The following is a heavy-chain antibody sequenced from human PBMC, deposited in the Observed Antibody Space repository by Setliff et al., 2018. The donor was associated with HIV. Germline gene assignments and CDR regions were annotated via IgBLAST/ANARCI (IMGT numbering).Heavy chain of an antibody. CDR1: GGSISSYY. D-gene: IGHD3-22*01. CDR3: ASLSPLYDSSGYHFDY. V-gene: IGHV4-4*07. Sequence: SETLSLTCTVSGGSISSYYWSWIRQPAGKGLEWIGHINSSGSTSYNPSFNSRVTMSVDTSKNQFYLKLSSVTAADTAVYYCASLSPLYDSSGYHFDYWGQGTLVTVSS. CDR2: INSSGST. J-gene: IGHJ4*02.